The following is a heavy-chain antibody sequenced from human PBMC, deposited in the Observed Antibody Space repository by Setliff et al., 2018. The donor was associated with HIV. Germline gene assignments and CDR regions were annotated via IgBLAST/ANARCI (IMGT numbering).Heavy chain of an antibody. CDR1: GFTFSTYG. CDR2: IRYDGSNK. J-gene: IGHJ2*01. Sequence: PVGSLRLSCAASGFTFSTYGMHWVRQAPGKGLEWVAFIRYDGSNKYYADSVKGRFTISRDNSKNTLHLQMNSLRAEDTALYYCAKDMEYDTSVYYHWYFDLWGRGALVTVSS. D-gene: IGHD3-22*01. CDR3: AKDMEYDTSVYYHWYFDL. V-gene: IGHV3-30*02.